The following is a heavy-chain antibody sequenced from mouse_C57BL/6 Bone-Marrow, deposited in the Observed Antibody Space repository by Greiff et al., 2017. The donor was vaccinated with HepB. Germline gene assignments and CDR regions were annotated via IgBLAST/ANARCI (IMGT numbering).Heavy chain of an antibody. J-gene: IGHJ3*01. CDR2: ISNLAYSI. D-gene: IGHD2-5*01. Sequence: EVQLQQSGGGLVQPGGSLKLSCAASGFTFSDYGMAWVRQAPRKGPEWVAFISNLAYSIYYADTVTGRFTISRENAKNTLYLEMSSLRSEDTAMYYCAREDYSNSFAYWGQGTLVTVSA. V-gene: IGHV5-15*01. CDR3: AREDYSNSFAY. CDR1: GFTFSDYG.